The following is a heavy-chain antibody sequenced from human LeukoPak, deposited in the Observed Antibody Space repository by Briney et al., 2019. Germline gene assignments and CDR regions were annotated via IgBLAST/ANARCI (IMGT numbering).Heavy chain of an antibody. CDR3: ARGAIAAAGFYSFDY. D-gene: IGHD6-13*01. V-gene: IGHV3-21*01. CDR1: GFIFSNYS. Sequence: GGSLTLSCAATGFIFSNYSMNWVGQARGRGLDWVSSINNRNSYIYYADSVKGGFTHSSHNPKHSMYLQVNSLRAADNAVYNRARGAIAAAGFYSFDYWGQGTLVTVSS. J-gene: IGHJ4*02. CDR2: INNRNSYI.